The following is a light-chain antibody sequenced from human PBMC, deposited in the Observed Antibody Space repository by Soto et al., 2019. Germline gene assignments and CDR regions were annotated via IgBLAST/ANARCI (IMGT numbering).Light chain of an antibody. Sequence: DIQMTQSPSSLSASVGDRVTITCRASQSIVPYLNWYLQKPGKAPKLLIYAASNLQSGVPSRFSGSGSGTDFTLPISSLQPEDFATYFCQQSYSTPPWTFGQGTKVEIK. V-gene: IGKV1-39*01. J-gene: IGKJ1*01. CDR2: AAS. CDR1: QSIVPY. CDR3: QQSYSTPPWT.